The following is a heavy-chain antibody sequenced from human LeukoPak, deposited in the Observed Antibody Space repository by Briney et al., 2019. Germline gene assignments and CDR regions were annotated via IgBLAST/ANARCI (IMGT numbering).Heavy chain of an antibody. CDR3: ARFGVGGQPDFDY. J-gene: IGHJ4*02. V-gene: IGHV1-18*01. CDR1: GYTFTSYG. Sequence: GASVKLSCKASGYTFTSYGISWERRATRQGLERMVWIIAYNGNTNYAQKRHGRVTMTTDTSTSTAYMELRSLRSDDTAVYYCARFGVGGQPDFDYWGQGTLVTVSS. D-gene: IGHD3-10*01. CDR2: IIAYNGNT.